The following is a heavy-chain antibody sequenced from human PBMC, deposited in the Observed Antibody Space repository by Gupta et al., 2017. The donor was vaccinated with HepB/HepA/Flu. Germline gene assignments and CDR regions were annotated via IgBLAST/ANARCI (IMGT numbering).Heavy chain of an antibody. V-gene: IGHV3-30*18. J-gene: IGHJ4*02. CDR1: GFTFSSYG. D-gene: IGHD1-26*01. CDR3: AKDRGVGATQLYYFDY. Sequence: QVQLVESGGGVVQPGRSLRLSCAASGFTFSSYGMHWVRQAPGKGLEWVAVISYDGSNKYYADSVKGRFTISRDNSKNTLYLQMNSLRAEDTAVYYCAKDRGVGATQLYYFDYWGQGTLVTVSS. CDR2: ISYDGSNK.